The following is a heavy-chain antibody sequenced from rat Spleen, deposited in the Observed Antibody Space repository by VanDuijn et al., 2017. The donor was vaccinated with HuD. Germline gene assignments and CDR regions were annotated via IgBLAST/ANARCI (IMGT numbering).Heavy chain of an antibody. CDR1: GFSLTTYT. CDR2: IWSGGNT. V-gene: IGHV2-15*01. Sequence: QVQLKESGPGLVQPSQTLSLTCTVSGFSLTTYTVSWVRQPPGKGLEWMGAIWSGGNTDYNSLLKSRRSISRDISKSQVVLEMNRLQTEDTSTYYCASANQESYARVDYWGQGVMVTVSS. D-gene: IGHD1-12*01. CDR3: ASANQESYARVDY. J-gene: IGHJ2*01.